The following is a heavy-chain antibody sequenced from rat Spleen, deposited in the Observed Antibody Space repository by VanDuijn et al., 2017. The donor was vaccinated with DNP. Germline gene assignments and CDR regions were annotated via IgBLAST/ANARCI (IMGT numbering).Heavy chain of an antibody. CDR2: ITQTGGST. CDR1: GFIFSNYW. V-gene: IGHV5-31*01. J-gene: IGHJ4*01. Sequence: EVQLVESGGGLVQPGRSLKLSCVASGFIFSNYWMTWIRQTPGKGLEWVASITQTGGSTYYPDSVKGRFTISRDTAKSTLYLQMNSLRSEDTATYYCTRVPRWGGYRDVMDAWGQGASVTVSS. CDR3: TRVPRWGGYRDVMDA. D-gene: IGHD1-11*01.